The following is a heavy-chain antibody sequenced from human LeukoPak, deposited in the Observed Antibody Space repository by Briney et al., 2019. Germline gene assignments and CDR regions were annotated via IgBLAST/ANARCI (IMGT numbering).Heavy chain of an antibody. Sequence: SETLSLTCAVYGGSFSGYYWSWIRQPPGKGLEWIGEINHSGSTNYNPSLKSRVTISVDTSKNQFSLELSSVTAADTAVYYCATNLGVVTLLDAFDIWGQGTMVTVSS. CDR1: GGSFSGYY. V-gene: IGHV4-34*01. CDR3: ATNLGVVTLLDAFDI. J-gene: IGHJ3*02. CDR2: INHSGST. D-gene: IGHD3-3*01.